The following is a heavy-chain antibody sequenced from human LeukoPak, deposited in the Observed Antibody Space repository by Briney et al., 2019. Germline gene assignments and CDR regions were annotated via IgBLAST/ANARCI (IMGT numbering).Heavy chain of an antibody. D-gene: IGHD5-12*01. CDR3: ARDDPSNGYDDFDY. CDR1: GFIFSKHY. V-gene: IGHV3-11*05. J-gene: IGHJ4*02. Sequence: GGSLRLSCAASGFIFSKHYMAWIRQAPGKGLQWLGYISSRRYCTYYAESVKGRITISRDNAKNSVHLQMSSLTVDDTSVYYCARDDPSNGYDDFDYWGQGTLVTVSS. CDR2: ISSRRYCT.